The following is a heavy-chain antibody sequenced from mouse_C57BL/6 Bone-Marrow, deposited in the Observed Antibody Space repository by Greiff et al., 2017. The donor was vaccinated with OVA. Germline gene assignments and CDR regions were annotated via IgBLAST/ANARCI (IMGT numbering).Heavy chain of an antibody. CDR3: AIGGSSSFYYAMDY. J-gene: IGHJ4*01. Sequence: QVQLQQPGAELVKPGASVKVSCKASGYTFTNYWMHWVKQRPGQGLEWIGRIHPSDSDTNYNQKFKGKATLTVDKSSSTAYMQLSSLPSEDSAVYYCAIGGSSSFYYAMDYWGQGTSVTVSS. D-gene: IGHD1-1*01. CDR1: GYTFTNYW. CDR2: IHPSDSDT. V-gene: IGHV1-74*01.